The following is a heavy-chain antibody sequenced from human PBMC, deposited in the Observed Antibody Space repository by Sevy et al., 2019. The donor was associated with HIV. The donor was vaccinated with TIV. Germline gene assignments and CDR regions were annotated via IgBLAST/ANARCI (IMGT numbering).Heavy chain of an antibody. Sequence: ASVKVSCKASGYTFTGYYMHWVRQAPGQGLEWMGWINPNSGGTNYAQKFQGRVTMTRDTSISTAYMELSRLRSDDTAVYYCARGDILVVPAADNNWFDPWGQGTLVTVSS. CDR1: GYTFTGYY. CDR3: ARGDILVVPAADNNWFDP. J-gene: IGHJ5*02. CDR2: INPNSGGT. D-gene: IGHD2-2*01. V-gene: IGHV1-2*02.